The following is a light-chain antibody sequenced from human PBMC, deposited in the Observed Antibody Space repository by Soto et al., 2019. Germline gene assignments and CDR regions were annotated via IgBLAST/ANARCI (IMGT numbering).Light chain of an antibody. CDR2: RTD. CDR1: SSNIGSSY. J-gene: IGLJ3*02. V-gene: IGLV1-47*01. Sequence: QSVLTQPPSASGTPGQRVTISCSGSSSNIGSSYVYWYQQLPGTAPKLLIYRTDQRPSGVPDRFSGSKSGTSVSLAISGLRSEDEADYYCAAWDDSLSGRVFGGGTKLTVL. CDR3: AAWDDSLSGRV.